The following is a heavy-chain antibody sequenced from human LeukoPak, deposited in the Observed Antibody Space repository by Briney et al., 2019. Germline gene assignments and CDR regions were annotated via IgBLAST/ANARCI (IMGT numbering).Heavy chain of an antibody. D-gene: IGHD3-22*01. CDR1: GFTFSSYS. V-gene: IGHV3-21*01. Sequence: GGSLRLSCAASGFTFSSYSMNWVRQAPGKGLEWVSSISSSSSYIYYADSMKGRFTISRDNAKNSLYLQMNSLRAEDTAVYYCASDLGYYDSSGSTFDYWGQGTLVTVSS. J-gene: IGHJ4*02. CDR2: ISSSSSYI. CDR3: ASDLGYYDSSGSTFDY.